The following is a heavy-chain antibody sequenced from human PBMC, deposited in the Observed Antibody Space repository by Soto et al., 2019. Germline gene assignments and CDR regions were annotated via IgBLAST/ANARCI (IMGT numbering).Heavy chain of an antibody. J-gene: IGHJ6*02. V-gene: IGHV4-34*12. Sequence: SEPLSRSCTVYGRSCSGYYWRWLRQPPGKGLGWIGEVIHSGRTDYNPSLKGRVTISVYTSKNQFSLNLSSVTAAYTAVYYGARDRQVAPYYRYAMDLGGQGTPVTASS. CDR2: VIHSGRT. CDR3: ARDRQVAPYYRYAMDL. CDR1: GRSCSGYY.